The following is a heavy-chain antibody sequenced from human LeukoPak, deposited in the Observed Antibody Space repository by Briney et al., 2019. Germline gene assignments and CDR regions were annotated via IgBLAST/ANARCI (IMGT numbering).Heavy chain of an antibody. CDR3: ARLVRRGYCSSTSCYGVLDY. CDR2: INHSGST. J-gene: IGHJ4*02. D-gene: IGHD2-2*01. Sequence: SETLSLTCAVYGGSFSGYYWSWIRQPPGKGLEWIGEINHSGSTNYNPSLKSRVTISVDTSKNQFSLKLSSVTAADTAVYYCARLVRRGYCSSTSCYGVLDYWGQGTLVTVSS. CDR1: GGSFSGYY. V-gene: IGHV4-34*01.